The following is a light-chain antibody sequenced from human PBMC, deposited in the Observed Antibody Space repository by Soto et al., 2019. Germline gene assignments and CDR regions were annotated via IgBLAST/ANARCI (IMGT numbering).Light chain of an antibody. V-gene: IGKV4-1*01. CDR2: WAS. CDR1: QSVLKSSNNKNH. J-gene: IGKJ1*01. Sequence: DIVMTQSPDSLAVSLGERATINCKSSQSVLKSSNNKNHLAWYQQKPGQPPRLLIYWASMRESGVPDRFSGGGSGTDFTLTIRSLQAEDAAVYYCQQYYSPPAMFGQGTKVEI. CDR3: QQYYSPPAM.